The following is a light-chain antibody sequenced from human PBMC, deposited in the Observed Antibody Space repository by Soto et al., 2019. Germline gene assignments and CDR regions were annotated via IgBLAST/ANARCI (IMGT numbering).Light chain of an antibody. CDR3: QQSYITPWT. Sequence: DIQMTQSPSSLSASVGDRVTITCRASQSISSYLNWYQQKPGKAPKLLIYAASSLQSGVPSRFSGSGSGTAFTLTIRSLHPEDFATYYCQQSYITPWTFGQGTKVDIK. J-gene: IGKJ1*01. CDR2: AAS. CDR1: QSISSY. V-gene: IGKV1-39*01.